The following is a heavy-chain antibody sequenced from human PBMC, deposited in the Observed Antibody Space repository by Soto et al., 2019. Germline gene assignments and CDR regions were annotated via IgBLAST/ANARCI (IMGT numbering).Heavy chain of an antibody. V-gene: IGHV1-69*06. CDR2: IIPLYGTV. CDR1: GGTFNTYC. D-gene: IGHD3-10*01. Sequence: SVKVSFKSSGGTFNTYCISWVRQGTRQGLDWMGVIIPLYGTVNYAQKFQGRVSITADKSTSTAYMDLNSLRSDDTAVYYCARVRVIRGVISSHFGLWGQGTQVTVSS. CDR3: ARVRVIRGVISSHFGL. J-gene: IGHJ4*02.